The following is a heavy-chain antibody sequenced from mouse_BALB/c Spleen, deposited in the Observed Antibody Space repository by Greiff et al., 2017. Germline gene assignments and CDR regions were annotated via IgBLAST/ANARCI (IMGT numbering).Heavy chain of an antibody. CDR1: GYTFTDYE. CDR2: IDPETGGT. CDR3: TRQEYGNYFDY. J-gene: IGHJ2*01. D-gene: IGHD2-10*02. V-gene: IGHV1-15*01. Sequence: GQLQQSGAELVRPGASVTLSCKASGYTFTDYEMHWVKQTPVHGLEWIGAIDPETGGTAYNQKFKGKATLTADKSSSTAYMELRSLTSEDSAVYYCTRQEYGNYFDYWGQGTTLTVSS.